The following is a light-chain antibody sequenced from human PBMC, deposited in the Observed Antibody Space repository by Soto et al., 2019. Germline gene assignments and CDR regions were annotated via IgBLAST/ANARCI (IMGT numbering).Light chain of an antibody. J-gene: IGKJ1*01. Sequence: EIVLTQSPGTLSLSPGERATLSCRASQSVSSNYLAWYQQKPDQAPRLLIYGASSRATGIPDRFSGSGSGTDFTLTINRLEPEDFAVYYCQQYGSSPPWTFGLETKVEIK. CDR1: QSVSSNY. CDR2: GAS. V-gene: IGKV3-20*01. CDR3: QQYGSSPPWT.